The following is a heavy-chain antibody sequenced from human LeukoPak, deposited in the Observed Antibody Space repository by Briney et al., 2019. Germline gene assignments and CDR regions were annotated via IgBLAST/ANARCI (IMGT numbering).Heavy chain of an antibody. Sequence: GGSLRLSCAASGFTFSSYAMYWVRQAPEKGLEWVSGISGSGGSTYYADSVKGRFTISRDNSTNTLYLQMNSLRAEDTAVYYCAKDRGYSSSSASVFDYWGQGTLVTVSS. CDR3: AKDRGYSSSSASVFDY. D-gene: IGHD6-6*01. J-gene: IGHJ4*02. CDR2: ISGSGGST. CDR1: GFTFSSYA. V-gene: IGHV3-23*01.